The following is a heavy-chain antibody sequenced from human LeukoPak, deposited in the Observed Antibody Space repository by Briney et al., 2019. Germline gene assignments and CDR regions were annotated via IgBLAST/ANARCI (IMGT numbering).Heavy chain of an antibody. CDR2: IIPIFGTA. CDR3: ARDLGYCSSTSCYGWFDP. Sequence: SVKVSCKASGGTFSSYAISWVRQAPGQGLEWMGGIIPIFGTANYAQKFQGRVTITADESTSTAYMELSSLRSEDTAVYYCARDLGYCSSTSCYGWFDPWGQGTLATVS. CDR1: GGTFSSYA. V-gene: IGHV1-69*13. D-gene: IGHD2-2*01. J-gene: IGHJ5*02.